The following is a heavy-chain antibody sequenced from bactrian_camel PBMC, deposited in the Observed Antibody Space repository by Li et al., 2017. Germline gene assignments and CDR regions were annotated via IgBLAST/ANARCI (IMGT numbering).Heavy chain of an antibody. V-gene: IGHV3S63*01. CDR2: VSTRTGST. CDR1: DLTYRDNS. J-gene: IGHJ4*01. D-gene: IGHD3*01. Sequence: HVQLVESGGDSVQAGGSLRLSCIASDLTYRDNSMGWFRQSVGKEREGVAAVSTRTGSTYYSDSVKGRFTISRDNAKNTLYLQMNSLKPEDTAMYYCAADLTGLDCYSGSPFIGQGTQVTVS.